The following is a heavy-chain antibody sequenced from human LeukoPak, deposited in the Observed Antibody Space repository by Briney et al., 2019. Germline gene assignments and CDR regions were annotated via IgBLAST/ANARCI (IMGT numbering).Heavy chain of an antibody. D-gene: IGHD3-16*02. CDR1: GGSISSYY. V-gene: IGHV4-4*09. CDR2: ISTSGNT. CDR3: ARLNLGDYVWGSYPDY. Sequence: SETLSLTCGVSGGSISSYYWSWIRQPPGKGLEWIGHISTSGNTNYNPSLKSRVTISGVTSKNQFSLKLSSVTAADTAVYYCARLNLGDYVWGSYPDYWGQGTLVTVSS. J-gene: IGHJ4*02.